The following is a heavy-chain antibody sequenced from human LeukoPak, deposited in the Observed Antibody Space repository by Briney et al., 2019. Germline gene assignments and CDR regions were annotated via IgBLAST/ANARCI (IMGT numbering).Heavy chain of an antibody. Sequence: PGGSLRLSCAASGFTFSSYGMSWVRQAPGKGLEWVSLISSSGSTIYYADSVKGRFTISRDNAKNSLYLQMNSLRAEDTAVYYCARLFSTAHYWGQGTLVTVSS. CDR2: ISSSGSTI. CDR3: ARLFSTAHY. J-gene: IGHJ4*02. V-gene: IGHV3-48*04. D-gene: IGHD2-21*01. CDR1: GFTFSSYG.